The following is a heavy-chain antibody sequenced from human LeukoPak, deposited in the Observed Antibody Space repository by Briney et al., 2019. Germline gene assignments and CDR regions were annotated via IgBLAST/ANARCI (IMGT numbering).Heavy chain of an antibody. Sequence: PSETLSLTCTVSGGSISSSGSYWGWIRQPPGKGLEWIGSIYYSGSTYYNPSLKSRVTISVDTSKNQFSLKLSCVTAADTAVYYCAIQGCTSASCYSRFDPWGQGTLVTVSS. CDR1: GGSISSSGSY. D-gene: IGHD2-2*02. CDR3: AIQGCTSASCYSRFDP. J-gene: IGHJ5*02. CDR2: IYYSGST. V-gene: IGHV4-39*01.